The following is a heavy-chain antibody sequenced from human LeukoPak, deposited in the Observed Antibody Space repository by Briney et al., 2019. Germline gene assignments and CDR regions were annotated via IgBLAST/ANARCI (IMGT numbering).Heavy chain of an antibody. CDR3: AREKYSSPGSDY. J-gene: IGHJ4*02. D-gene: IGHD6-6*01. CDR1: GGTFSSYA. Sequence: SVKVSCKASGGTFSSYAISWVRQAPGQGLEWMGGIIPIFGTANYAQKFQGRVTITADESTSTAYMELSSLRSEDTAVYYCAREKYSSPGSDYWGQGTLVTVSS. CDR2: IIPIFGTA. V-gene: IGHV1-69*13.